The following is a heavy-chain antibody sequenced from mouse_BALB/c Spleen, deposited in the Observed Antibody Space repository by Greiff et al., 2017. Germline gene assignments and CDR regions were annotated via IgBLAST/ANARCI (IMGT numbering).Heavy chain of an antibody. D-gene: IGHD2-1*01. V-gene: IGHV14-3*02. Sequence: EVQLQQSGAELVKPGASVKLSCTASGFNIKDTYMHWVKQRPEQGLEWIGRIDPANGNTKYDPKFQGKATITAATSSNTAYLQLSSLTSEDTAVYYCAREGDGNYGGYAMDYWGQGTSVTVSS. CDR1: GFNIKDTY. CDR3: AREGDGNYGGYAMDY. CDR2: IDPANGNT. J-gene: IGHJ4*01.